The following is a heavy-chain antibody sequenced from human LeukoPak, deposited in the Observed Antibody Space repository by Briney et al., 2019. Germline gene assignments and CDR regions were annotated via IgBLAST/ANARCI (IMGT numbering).Heavy chain of an antibody. CDR1: GYTFTSFG. CDR3: ARDGTTTEDY. J-gene: IGHJ4*02. Sequence: ASVKASCNASGYTFTSFGISWVRQAPGQGLEWMGWISGYNDNTNYAKKFQGRVTMTTDTSTSTAYMELRSLRSDDTAVYYCARDGTTTEDYWGQGTLVTVSS. D-gene: IGHD1/OR15-1a*01. V-gene: IGHV1-18*01. CDR2: ISGYNDNT.